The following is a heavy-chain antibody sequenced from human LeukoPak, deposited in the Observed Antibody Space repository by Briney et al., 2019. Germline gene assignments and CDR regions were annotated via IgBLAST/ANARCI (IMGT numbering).Heavy chain of an antibody. D-gene: IGHD3-10*01. CDR3: ARSGGAYYYYYYYMDV. J-gene: IGHJ6*03. CDR2: INWNGGST. V-gene: IGHV3-20*04. Sequence: GGSLRLSSAASGFTFDDYGMSWVRQAPGKGLEWVSGINWNGGSTGYADSVKGRFTISRDNAKNSLYLQMNSLRAEDTALYYCARSGGAYYYYYYYMDVWGKGTTVTVSS. CDR1: GFTFDDYG.